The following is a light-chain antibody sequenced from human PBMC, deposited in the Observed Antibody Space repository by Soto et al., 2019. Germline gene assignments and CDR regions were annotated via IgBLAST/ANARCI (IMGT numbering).Light chain of an antibody. CDR3: QQLHSYSLT. V-gene: IGKV1-5*01. J-gene: IGKJ4*01. CDR1: QSISSW. CDR2: DAS. Sequence: DPHMTQSPSTPSASVGGRVTTTFRASQSISSWLAWYQQKPGKAPRLLIYDASTLQSGVPSRLSGSGSETDFTLTISSLQPEDSATYYCQQLHSYSLTFGGGTKVDIK.